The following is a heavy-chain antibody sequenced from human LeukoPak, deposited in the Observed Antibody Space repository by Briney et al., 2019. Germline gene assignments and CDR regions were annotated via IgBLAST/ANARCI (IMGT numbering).Heavy chain of an antibody. J-gene: IGHJ3*02. D-gene: IGHD2-15*01. CDR3: ARGHCSGGSCYSDAFDI. Sequence: PSETLSLTCTVSGCSISSYYWSWIRQPPGKGLEWIGYIYYSGSTNYNPSLKSRVTISVDTSKNQFSLKLSSVTAADTAVYYCARGHCSGGSCYSDAFDIWGQGTMVTVSS. V-gene: IGHV4-59*01. CDR2: IYYSGST. CDR1: GCSISSYY.